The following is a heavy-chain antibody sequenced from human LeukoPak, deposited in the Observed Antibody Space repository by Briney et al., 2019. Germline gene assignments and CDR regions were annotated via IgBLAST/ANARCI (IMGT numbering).Heavy chain of an antibody. J-gene: IGHJ4*02. CDR1: GFIFGTYS. CDR3: ARATMVRGVISLFDY. V-gene: IGHV3-23*01. D-gene: IGHD3-10*01. Sequence: PGGSLRLSCAASGFIFGTYSMTWVRQAPGKGLEWVSTINIGVGNTYYTDSVKGRFTISRDNSKNTLYLQMNSLRAEDTAAYYCARATMVRGVISLFDYWGQGTLVTVSS. CDR2: INIGVGNT.